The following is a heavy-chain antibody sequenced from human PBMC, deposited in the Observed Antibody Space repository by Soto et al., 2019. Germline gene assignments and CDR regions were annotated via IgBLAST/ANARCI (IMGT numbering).Heavy chain of an antibody. J-gene: IGHJ6*02. CDR1: GFPFSDYY. D-gene: IGHD2-2*01. Sequence: SLRLSCAASGFPFSDYYMSWIRQAPGKGLEWISYISGSNIYTNYADSVKGRFTISRDNANNSLYLQMDSLRVEDTAVYYCARDGGEVIPAAIGGGYGMDVWGQGTTVTVSS. CDR3: ARDGGEVIPAAIGGGYGMDV. CDR2: ISGSNIYT. V-gene: IGHV3-11*06.